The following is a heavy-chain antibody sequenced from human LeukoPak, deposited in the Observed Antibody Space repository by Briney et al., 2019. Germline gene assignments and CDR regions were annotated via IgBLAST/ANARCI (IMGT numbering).Heavy chain of an antibody. CDR1: GGSISSGDYY. V-gene: IGHV4-30-4*01. J-gene: IGHJ4*02. CDR3: ARAKAGQTLDY. CDR2: IYYSGST. Sequence: SETLSLTCTVSGGSISSGDYYWSWIRQPPGKGLEWIGYIYYSGSTYYNPSLKSRVTISVDTSKNQFSLKLSSVTAADTAVYYCARAKAGQTLDYWGQGTLVTASS.